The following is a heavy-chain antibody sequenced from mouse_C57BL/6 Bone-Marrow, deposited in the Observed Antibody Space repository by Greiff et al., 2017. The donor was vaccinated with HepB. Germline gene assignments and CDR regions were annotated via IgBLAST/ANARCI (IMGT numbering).Heavy chain of an antibody. CDR2: ISYSGST. CDR3: ARNYGSSYVGWFAY. CDR1: GYSITSGYD. D-gene: IGHD1-1*01. Sequence: EVQRVESGPGMVKPSQSLSLTCTVTGYSITSGYDWHWIRHFPGNKLEWMGYISYSGSTNYNPSLKSRISITHDTSKNHFFLKLNSVTTEDTATYYCARNYGSSYVGWFAYWGQGTLVTVSA. J-gene: IGHJ3*01. V-gene: IGHV3-1*01.